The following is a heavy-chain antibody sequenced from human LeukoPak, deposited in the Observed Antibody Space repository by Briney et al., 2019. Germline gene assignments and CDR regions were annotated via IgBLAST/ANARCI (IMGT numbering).Heavy chain of an antibody. CDR2: VYYSGST. J-gene: IGHJ3*01. Sequence: SETLSLTCTVSGDSISSYDWSWTRQPPGKGLEWIGYVYYSGSTNYNPSLKSRVTISVDTSKNQFSLKLNSVTAADTAVYYCARRLGYCSGGSCYAAFDVWGQGTMVTVSS. CDR1: GDSISSYD. V-gene: IGHV4-59*08. CDR3: ARRLGYCSGGSCYAAFDV. D-gene: IGHD2-15*01.